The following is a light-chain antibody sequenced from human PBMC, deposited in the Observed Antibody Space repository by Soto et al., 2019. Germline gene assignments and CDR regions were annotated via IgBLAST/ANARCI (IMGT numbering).Light chain of an antibody. CDR2: DAS. J-gene: IGKJ5*01. CDR3: QQYNKWPPIT. V-gene: IGKV3-11*01. Sequence: EIVLTQSPATLSLSPGERATLSCRASQSVSSYLAWYQQKPGQPPRLVIYDASNRATGIPARFSGSGSGTDFTLTISSLQSEDFALYYCQQYNKWPPITFGQGTRLAI. CDR1: QSVSSY.